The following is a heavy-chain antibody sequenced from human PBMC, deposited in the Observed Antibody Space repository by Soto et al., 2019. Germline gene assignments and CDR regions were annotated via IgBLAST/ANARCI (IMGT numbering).Heavy chain of an antibody. CDR3: AGLSSIGGGLRDIDV. CDR1: GDSVSTCNNY. V-gene: IGHV4-39*01. D-gene: IGHD3-16*01. J-gene: IGHJ6*02. Sequence: SETLSLTCTVSGDSVSTCNNYWGSIRQPPGKGLEWIGSIYYSGITHSNPSIKSRVTMSADTSKTQYSLKMNSVTAAATADYLCAGLSSIGGGLRDIDVWGQGTTVTVSS. CDR2: IYYSGIT.